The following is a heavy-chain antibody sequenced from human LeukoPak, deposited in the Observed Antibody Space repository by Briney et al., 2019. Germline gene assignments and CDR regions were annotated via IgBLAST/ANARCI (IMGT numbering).Heavy chain of an antibody. CDR2: INSRSTTI. CDR3: ARGRNWDKYGFDY. V-gene: IGHV3-48*04. CDR1: GFVFSDES. D-gene: IGHD7-27*01. J-gene: IGHJ4*02. Sequence: PGGSLRLSCAASGFVFSDESMNWVRQAPGKGLEWISYINSRSTTIYYADSVKGRFTISRDNAKNSLYLQMNSLRAEDTAVYYCARGRNWDKYGFDYWGQGTLVTVSS.